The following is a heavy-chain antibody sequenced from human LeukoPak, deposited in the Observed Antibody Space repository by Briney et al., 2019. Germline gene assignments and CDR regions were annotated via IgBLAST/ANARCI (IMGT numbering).Heavy chain of an antibody. CDR1: GYTFTSYG. Sequence: ASVKVSCKASGYTFTSYGISWLRQAPGQGLEWMGWISAYNGNTNYAQKLQGRVTMTTDTSTSTAYMELRSLRSDDTAVYYCAYGYCSGGSCYSFDYWGQGTLVTVSS. V-gene: IGHV1-18*01. J-gene: IGHJ4*02. D-gene: IGHD2-15*01. CDR2: ISAYNGNT. CDR3: AYGYCSGGSCYSFDY.